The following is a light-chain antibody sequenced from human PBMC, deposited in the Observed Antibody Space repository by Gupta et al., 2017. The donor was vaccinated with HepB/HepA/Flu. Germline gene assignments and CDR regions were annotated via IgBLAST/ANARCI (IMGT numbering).Light chain of an antibody. CDR2: TTS. CDR3: QQGFSTRYT. CDR1: PSVSRV. Sequence: DIQMTQSPHSLSASVGDRVTITCRASPSVSRVVNWYQQKQGGVPKLLNDTTSTLQSGVPARFSGRGFGTDFSLTINNLQPEDFATFYCQQGFSTRYTFRPGDQAGHQ. V-gene: IGKV1-39*01. J-gene: IGKJ2*01.